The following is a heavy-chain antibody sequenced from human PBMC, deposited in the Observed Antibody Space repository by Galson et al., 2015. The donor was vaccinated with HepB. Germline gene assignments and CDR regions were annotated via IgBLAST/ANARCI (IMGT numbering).Heavy chain of an antibody. CDR3: GYLCSGATCYLDDY. V-gene: IGHV3-7*03. J-gene: IGHJ4*02. Sequence: SLRLSCAASGFTFSSYWMSWVRQAPGKGLEWVANIKQDGSEKYYVDSVKGRFTISRDNSKNTLYLQMNSLRAEDTAVYYCGYLCSGATCYLDDYWGQGTLVTVSS. D-gene: IGHD2-15*01. CDR2: IKQDGSEK. CDR1: GFTFSSYW.